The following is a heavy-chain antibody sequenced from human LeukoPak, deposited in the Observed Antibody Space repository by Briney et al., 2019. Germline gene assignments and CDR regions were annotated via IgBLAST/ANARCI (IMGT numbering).Heavy chain of an antibody. CDR2: SYHSGKT. D-gene: IGHD6-19*01. CDR3: ARDRISVSDPPNWFDP. CDR1: GYSINSGYY. J-gene: IGHJ5*02. Sequence: KASETLSLTCKVSGYSINSGYYWGWIRQPPGKGLEWIGSSYHSGKTYYNPSLKSRVTISVETSKNQFSLKLSSMTAADTAVYYCARDRISVSDPPNWFDPWGQGTLVTVSS. V-gene: IGHV4-38-2*02.